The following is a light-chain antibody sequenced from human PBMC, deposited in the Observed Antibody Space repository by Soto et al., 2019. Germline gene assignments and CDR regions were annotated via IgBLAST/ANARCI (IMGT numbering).Light chain of an antibody. CDR1: SSDVGSYNL. Sequence: QSALTQPASVSGSPGQSITISCTGTSSDVGSYNLVSWYQQHPGKAPKRMIYEGSKRPSGVSNRFSGSKSGNTASLTISGLQAEDEADYYCCSYAGSQVFGGGTKLTVL. V-gene: IGLV2-23*01. CDR3: CSYAGSQV. J-gene: IGLJ2*01. CDR2: EGS.